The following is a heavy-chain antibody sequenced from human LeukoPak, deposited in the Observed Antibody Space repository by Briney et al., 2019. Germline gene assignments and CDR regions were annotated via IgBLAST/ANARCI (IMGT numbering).Heavy chain of an antibody. J-gene: IGHJ4*02. CDR1: GYTFTGYY. V-gene: IGHV1-2*02. D-gene: IGHD5-18*01. CDR3: ARDLDTRNYVDY. CDR2: INPNSGGT. Sequence: ASVKVSCKASGYTFTGYYMHWVRQAPGQRLEWMGWINPNSGGTNYAQKFQGRVTMTRDTSISTAYMELSRLRSDDTAVYYCARDLDTRNYVDYWGQGTLVTVSS.